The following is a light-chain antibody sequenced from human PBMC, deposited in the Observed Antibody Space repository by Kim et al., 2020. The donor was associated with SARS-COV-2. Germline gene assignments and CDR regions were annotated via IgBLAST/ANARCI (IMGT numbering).Light chain of an antibody. J-gene: IGKJ2*01. CDR3: QQTYTTPLT. CDR2: AAS. V-gene: IGKV1-39*01. CDR1: QSIWGY. Sequence: SVPVGRRVTISCRAGQSIWGYVKWFQQKPGKAPKVLIFAASTLQSGVPSRFSGTGYGTDFTLTISSLQPEDFATYFCQQTYTTPLTFGRGTKLEI.